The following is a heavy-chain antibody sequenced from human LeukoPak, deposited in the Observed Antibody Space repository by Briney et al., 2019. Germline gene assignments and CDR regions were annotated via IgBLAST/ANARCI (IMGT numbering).Heavy chain of an antibody. Sequence: SETLSLTCAVYGGSFSGYYWSWIRQPPGKGLEWIGEINHSGSTNYNPSLKSRVTISVDTSKNQFSLKLSSVTAADTAVYYCASLTYYYGSGNVWGKGTTVTVSS. CDR3: ASLTYYYGSGNV. J-gene: IGHJ6*04. CDR1: GGSFSGYY. V-gene: IGHV4-34*01. D-gene: IGHD3-10*01. CDR2: INHSGST.